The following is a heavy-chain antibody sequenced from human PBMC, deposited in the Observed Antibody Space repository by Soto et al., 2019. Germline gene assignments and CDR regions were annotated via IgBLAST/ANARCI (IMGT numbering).Heavy chain of an antibody. CDR3: ARRGYSSSWYYYYYYGMDV. CDR2: MNPNSGNT. D-gene: IGHD6-13*01. J-gene: IGHJ6*02. V-gene: IGHV1-8*01. Sequence: QVQLVQSGAEVKKPGASVKVSCKASGYTFTSYDINWVRQATGQGLEWMGWMNPNSGNTGYAQKFQGRVTMTRNTSISTAYMELSSLRSEDPAVYSCARRGYSSSWYYYYYYGMDVWGQGTTVTVSS. CDR1: GYTFTSYD.